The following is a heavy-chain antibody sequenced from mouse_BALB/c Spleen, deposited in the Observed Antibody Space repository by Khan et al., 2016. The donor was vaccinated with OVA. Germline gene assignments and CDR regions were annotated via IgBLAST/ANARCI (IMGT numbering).Heavy chain of an antibody. V-gene: IGHV1S56*01. CDR2: IYPGSVNT. CDR3: ARDDYFVGDAMDY. CDR1: GYTFTTYY. D-gene: IGHD2-4*01. Sequence: QVQLKQSGPELVKPGASVRISCKASGYTFTTYYIHWVKQRPGQGLQWIGWIYPGSVNTQYNEQFKGKATLTADKSSSTAYMQLSSLTSEDAAGYFCARDDYFVGDAMDYWGQGTSVTVSS. J-gene: IGHJ4*01.